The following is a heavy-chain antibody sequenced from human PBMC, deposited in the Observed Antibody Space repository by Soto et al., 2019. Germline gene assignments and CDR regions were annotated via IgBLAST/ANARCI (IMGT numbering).Heavy chain of an antibody. V-gene: IGHV3-33*01. J-gene: IGHJ5*01. CDR1: GFMFGTSG. D-gene: IGHD1-1*01. CDR2: IWLDGSER. CDR3: ARNVSGTTSFLAS. Sequence: QVQLVESGGGVVQPGRSLSLSCAASGFMFGTSGMHWVRQAPGKGLEWVSGIWLDGSERYYSDSVKGRFTISRDKSKNTLFLQINSRMVEDTAVYFCARNVSGTTSFLASWGQGTLVTVSS.